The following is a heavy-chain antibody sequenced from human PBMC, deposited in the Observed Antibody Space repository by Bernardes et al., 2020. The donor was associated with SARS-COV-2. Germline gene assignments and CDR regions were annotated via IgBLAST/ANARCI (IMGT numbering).Heavy chain of an antibody. Sequence: GSLRLPCAASVFTFSSYWMTWVRPAPGKGLEWVANIKQDGNEKYYVDSVKGRFTISRDNAKNSLYLQMDSLRAEDTAVYYCARDLGSDTVLMPAALPGDCWGQGTRVTVSS. V-gene: IGHV3-7*01. CDR3: ARDLGSDTVLMPAALPGDC. D-gene: IGHD2-8*01. J-gene: IGHJ4*02. CDR2: IKQDGNEK. CDR1: VFTFSSYW.